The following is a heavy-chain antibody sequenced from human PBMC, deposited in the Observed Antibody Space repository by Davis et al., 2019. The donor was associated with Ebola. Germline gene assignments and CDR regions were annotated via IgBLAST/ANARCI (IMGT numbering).Heavy chain of an antibody. CDR1: GGSISSYY. J-gene: IGHJ3*02. V-gene: IGHV4-59*08. D-gene: IGHD1-1*01. CDR3: ARPNGPAAAVDI. Sequence: PSETLSLTCTVSGGSISSYYWSWIRQPPGKGLEWIGYIYYSGSTDYNPSLKSRVTISVDTSKNQFSLKLSSVTAADTAVYYCARPNGPAAAVDIWGQGTMVTVSS. CDR2: IYYSGST.